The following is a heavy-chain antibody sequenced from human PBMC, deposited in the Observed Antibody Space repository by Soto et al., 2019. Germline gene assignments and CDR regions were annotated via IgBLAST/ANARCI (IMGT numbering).Heavy chain of an antibody. Sequence: GASVKVSCKASGYTFTSYGISWVRQAPGQGLEWMGWISAYNGNTNYAQKLQGRVTMTTDTSTSTAYMELRSLRSDDTAVYYCARDTPEYYYDSSGPQVYYYYGMDVWGQGTTVTVSS. V-gene: IGHV1-18*01. D-gene: IGHD3-22*01. CDR2: ISAYNGNT. J-gene: IGHJ6*02. CDR3: ARDTPEYYYDSSGPQVYYYYGMDV. CDR1: GYTFTSYG.